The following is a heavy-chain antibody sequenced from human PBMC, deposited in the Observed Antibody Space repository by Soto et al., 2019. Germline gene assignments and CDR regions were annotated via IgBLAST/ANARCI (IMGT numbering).Heavy chain of an antibody. CDR2: ISYDGSNE. V-gene: IGHV3-30-3*01. J-gene: IGHJ3*02. CDR3: ARDRQGYSSSWYDLGAFDI. Sequence: QVQLVESGGGVVQPGRSLRLSCAASGFTFSSYAMHWVRQAPGKGLEWVAGISYDGSNEYYADSVKGRFTISRDNSKNTLYLQMNSLRAEDTAGYYCARDRQGYSSSWYDLGAFDIWGQGTIVTVSS. D-gene: IGHD6-13*01. CDR1: GFTFSSYA.